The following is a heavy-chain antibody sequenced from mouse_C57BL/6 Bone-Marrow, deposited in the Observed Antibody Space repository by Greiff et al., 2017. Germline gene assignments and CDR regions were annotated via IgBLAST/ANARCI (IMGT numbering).Heavy chain of an antibody. D-gene: IGHD2-5*01. CDR3: ARDHYSNADFDY. V-gene: IGHV5-4*01. J-gene: IGHJ2*01. CDR1: GFTFSSYA. CDR2: ISDGGSYT. Sequence: DVMLVESGGGLVKPGGSLKLSCAASGFTFSSYAMSWVRQTPEKRLEWVATISDGGSYTYYPDNVKGRFTISRDNAKNNLYLQMSHLKSEDTAMYYCARDHYSNADFDYWGQGTTLTVAS.